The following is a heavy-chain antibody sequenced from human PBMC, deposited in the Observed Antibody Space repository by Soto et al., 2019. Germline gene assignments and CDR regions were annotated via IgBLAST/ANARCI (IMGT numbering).Heavy chain of an antibody. CDR1: GYTFTSYG. Sequence: QVQLVQSGAEVKKPGASVKVYCKASGYTFTSYGISWVRQAPGQGLEWMGWISAYNGNTNYAQKLQGRVTMTTDTSTRTAYTELRSLRSDDTAVYYCARRGYQLLNNWFEPWGQGTLVTVSS. D-gene: IGHD2-2*01. J-gene: IGHJ5*02. CDR3: ARRGYQLLNNWFEP. V-gene: IGHV1-18*01. CDR2: ISAYNGNT.